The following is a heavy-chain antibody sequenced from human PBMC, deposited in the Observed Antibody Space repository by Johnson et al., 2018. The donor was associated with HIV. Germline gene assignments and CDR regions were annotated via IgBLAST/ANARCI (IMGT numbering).Heavy chain of an antibody. Sequence: EVQLVESGGGLVQSGGSLRLSCGASGFSVSNTYMNWVRQAPGKGLEWVSVIYSGGSTYYADSVKGRFTISRDNSKNTLYLQMNSLRAEDTAVYYCARDAPNFFDSSGVRDDAFDIWGPGTMVTVSS. D-gene: IGHD3-22*01. CDR2: IYSGGST. CDR3: ARDAPNFFDSSGVRDDAFDI. V-gene: IGHV3-66*01. CDR1: GFSVSNTY. J-gene: IGHJ3*02.